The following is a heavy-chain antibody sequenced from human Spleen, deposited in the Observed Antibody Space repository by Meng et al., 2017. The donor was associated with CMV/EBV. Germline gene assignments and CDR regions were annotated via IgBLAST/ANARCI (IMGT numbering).Heavy chain of an antibody. Sequence: GGSLRLSCAASGFTFSSNDMHWVRQTTGKGLEWVSAIGTAGDTYYPGSVKGRFTISRDNAKNSLFLQMNSLRAEHTALYYCAKSQWLPIPQNYYRYFGMDVWGQGTTVTVSS. CDR2: IGTAGDT. CDR1: GFTFSSND. CDR3: AKSQWLPIPQNYYRYFGMDV. J-gene: IGHJ6*02. V-gene: IGHV3-13*01. D-gene: IGHD5-12*01.